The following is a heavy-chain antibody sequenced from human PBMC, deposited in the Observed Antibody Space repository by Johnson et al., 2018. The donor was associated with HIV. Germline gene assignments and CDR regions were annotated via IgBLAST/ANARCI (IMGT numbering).Heavy chain of an antibody. Sequence: QVQLVESGGGVVQPGRSLRLSCAASGFTFSTYSMHWVHQAPGMRLEWVAVISYDGNNKYYADSLKGRFTISRDNSKNTLYLQMNSLRAEDTAVYSCARESGWGHDAFDIWGQGTMVTVSS. D-gene: IGHD3-22*01. J-gene: IGHJ3*02. CDR1: GFTFSTYS. V-gene: IGHV3-30*04. CDR2: ISYDGNNK. CDR3: ARESGWGHDAFDI.